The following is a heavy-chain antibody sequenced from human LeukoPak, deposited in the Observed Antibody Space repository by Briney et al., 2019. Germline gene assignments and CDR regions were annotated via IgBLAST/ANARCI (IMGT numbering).Heavy chain of an antibody. Sequence: GGSLRLSCTVSGFTVSSNSMSWVRQAPGKGLEWVSFIYSDNTHYSDSVKGRFTISRDNSKNTLYLQMNSLRAEDTAVYYCAKDSLGYCSGGSCYPYYYYYMDVWGKGTTVTISS. D-gene: IGHD2-15*01. V-gene: IGHV3-53*01. CDR2: IYSDNT. CDR3: AKDSLGYCSGGSCYPYYYYYMDV. J-gene: IGHJ6*03. CDR1: GFTVSSNS.